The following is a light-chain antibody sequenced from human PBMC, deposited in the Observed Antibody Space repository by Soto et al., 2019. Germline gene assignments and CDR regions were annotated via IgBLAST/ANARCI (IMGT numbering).Light chain of an antibody. CDR3: LQLNSYPQT. CDR1: QGISSY. Sequence: DIQLTQSPSFLSASVGDRVTITCRASQGISSYLAWYQQKPGKAPKLQIYAASTLQSGVPSRFSGSGSGTEFTLTISSLQPEDFATYYFLQLNSYPQTFGQGTKLEIK. V-gene: IGKV1-9*01. CDR2: AAS. J-gene: IGKJ2*01.